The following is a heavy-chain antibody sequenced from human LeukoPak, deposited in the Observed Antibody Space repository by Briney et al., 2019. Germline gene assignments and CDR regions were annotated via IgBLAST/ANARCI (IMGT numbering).Heavy chain of an antibody. CDR2: VYYTGST. V-gene: IGHV4-59*01. CDR3: ARGAMATTPFFDY. Sequence: SETLSLTCPVSGGSISNFYYWTWIRQPPGKGLEWIGYVYYTGSTNFNPSLKSRVTMSLDTSRNQFSLKLTSLTAADTAVYYCARGAMATTPFFDYWGQGTLVTVSS. CDR1: GGSISNFYY. D-gene: IGHD5-24*01. J-gene: IGHJ4*02.